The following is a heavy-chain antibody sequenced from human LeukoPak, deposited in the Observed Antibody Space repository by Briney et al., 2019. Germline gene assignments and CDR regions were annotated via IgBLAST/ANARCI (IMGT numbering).Heavy chain of an antibody. J-gene: IGHJ4*02. Sequence: GASVKVSCKASGYTFTGYYMHWVRQAPGQGLEWMGWINPNSGGTNYAQKFQGWVTMTRDTSISTAYMELSRLRSDDTAVYYCAFSSYSSNSLDYWGQGTLVTVPS. CDR3: AFSSYSSNSLDY. D-gene: IGHD2-2*01. V-gene: IGHV1-2*04. CDR2: INPNSGGT. CDR1: GYTFTGYY.